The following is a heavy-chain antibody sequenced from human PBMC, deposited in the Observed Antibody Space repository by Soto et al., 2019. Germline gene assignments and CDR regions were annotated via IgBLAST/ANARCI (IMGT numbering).Heavy chain of an antibody. CDR2: IYYSGST. D-gene: IGHD3-16*01. Sequence: PSETLSLTCTVSGGSISSGDYYWSWIRQPPGKGLEWIGYIYYSGSTYYNPSLKSRVTISVDTSKNQFSLKLSSVTAADTAVYYCCRDARGDDTISPYYYYYGMDVWGQGTTVTVSS. V-gene: IGHV4-30-4*01. CDR1: GGSISSGDYY. J-gene: IGHJ6*02. CDR3: CRDARGDDTISPYYYYYGMDV.